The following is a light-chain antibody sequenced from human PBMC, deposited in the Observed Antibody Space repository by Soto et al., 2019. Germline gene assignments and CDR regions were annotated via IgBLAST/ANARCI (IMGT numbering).Light chain of an antibody. J-gene: IGKJ5*01. CDR1: QSVSSSY. CDR2: DAS. Sequence: MVLTLSPGTLSLSPGESATLSCRASQSVSSSYLAWYQQKPGQAPRLLIYDASNRATGIPARFSGSGSETDFTLTISRLEPEDFAVYYCQHRMSWPLTFGQGTRLDIK. V-gene: IGKV3D-20*02. CDR3: QHRMSWPLT.